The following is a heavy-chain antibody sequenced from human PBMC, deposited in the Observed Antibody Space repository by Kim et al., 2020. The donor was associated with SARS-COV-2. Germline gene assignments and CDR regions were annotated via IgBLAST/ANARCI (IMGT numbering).Heavy chain of an antibody. Sequence: QNFQGRVTITRDTSASTAYMELSSLRSEDTAVYYCARDHEAVADTWYYYGMDVWGQGTTVTVSS. D-gene: IGHD6-19*01. J-gene: IGHJ6*02. CDR3: ARDHEAVADTWYYYGMDV. V-gene: IGHV1-3*01.